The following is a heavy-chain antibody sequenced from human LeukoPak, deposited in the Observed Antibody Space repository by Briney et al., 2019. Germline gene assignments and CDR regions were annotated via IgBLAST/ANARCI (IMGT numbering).Heavy chain of an antibody. V-gene: IGHV4-59*12. CDR2: IYYSGST. J-gene: IGHJ4*02. CDR3: ARGRAKLLWFGESQRFDY. Sequence: SETLSLTCTVSGGSISSYYWSWIRQPPGKGLEWIGSIYYSGSTYYNPSLRSRVTISVDTSKNQFSLKLSSVTAADTAVYYCARGRAKLLWFGESQRFDYWGQGTLVTVSS. CDR1: GGSISSYY. D-gene: IGHD3-10*01.